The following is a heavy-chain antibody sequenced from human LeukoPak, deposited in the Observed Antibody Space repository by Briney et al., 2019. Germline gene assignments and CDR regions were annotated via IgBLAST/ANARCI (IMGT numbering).Heavy chain of an antibody. Sequence: GRSLRLSCAASGFTFDDYAMHWVRQAPGKGLEWVSGISWNSGSIGYADSVKGRFTISRDNAKNSLYLQMNSLRAEDTALYYCARGTLSRIAVAGTVNYYYYMDVWGKGTTVTVSS. J-gene: IGHJ6*03. CDR1: GFTFDDYA. CDR3: ARGTLSRIAVAGTVNYYYYMDV. CDR2: ISWNSGSI. D-gene: IGHD6-19*01. V-gene: IGHV3-9*01.